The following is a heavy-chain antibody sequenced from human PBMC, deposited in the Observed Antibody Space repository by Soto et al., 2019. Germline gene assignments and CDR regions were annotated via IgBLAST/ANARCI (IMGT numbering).Heavy chain of an antibody. V-gene: IGHV3-30-3*01. CDR3: ARSFRVSSFLGFDY. CDR2: ISYDGSNK. D-gene: IGHD6-6*01. J-gene: IGHJ4*02. Sequence: GGSLRLSCAASGFTFSSYAMHWVRQAPGKGLEWVAVISYDGSNKYYADYVKGRFTISRDNSKNTLYLQMNSLRAEDTAVYYCARSFRVSSFLGFDYWGQGTLVTVSS. CDR1: GFTFSSYA.